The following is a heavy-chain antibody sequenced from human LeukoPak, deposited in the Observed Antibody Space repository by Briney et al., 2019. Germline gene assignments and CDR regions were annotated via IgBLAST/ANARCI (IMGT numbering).Heavy chain of an antibody. J-gene: IGHJ3*02. CDR1: GYTLTELS. Sequence: ASVKVSCKVSGYTLTELSMHWVRQAPGKGLEWMGGFDPEDGETIYAQKFQGRVTMTEDTSTDTAHMELSSLRSEDTAVYYCATEGESGWTQGDDAFDIWGQGTMVTVSS. CDR2: FDPEDGET. V-gene: IGHV1-24*01. CDR3: ATEGESGWTQGDDAFDI. D-gene: IGHD6-19*01.